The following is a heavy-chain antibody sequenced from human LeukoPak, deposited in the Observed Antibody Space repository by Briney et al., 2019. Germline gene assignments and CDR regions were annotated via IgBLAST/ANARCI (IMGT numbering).Heavy chain of an antibody. CDR1: GGTFSSYA. CDR2: IIPIFGTA. V-gene: IGHV1-69*05. J-gene: IGHJ5*02. Sequence: GASVKVSCKASGGTFSSYAISWVRQAPGQGLEWMGGIIPIFGTANYAQKFQGRVTITTDESTSTAYMELSSLRSEDTAVYYCARAFPIMVRGVLIPNGWFDPWGQGTLVTVSS. CDR3: ARAFPIMVRGVLIPNGWFDP. D-gene: IGHD3-10*01.